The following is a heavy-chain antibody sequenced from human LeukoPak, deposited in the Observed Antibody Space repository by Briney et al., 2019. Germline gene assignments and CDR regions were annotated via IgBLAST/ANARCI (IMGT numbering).Heavy chain of an antibody. D-gene: IGHD6-19*01. J-gene: IGHJ4*02. Sequence: SETLSLTCAVYGGSFSGYYWSWIRKPPGKGLEWIGEINHSGSTNYNPSLKSRVTISVDTSKNQFSLKLSSVTAADTAVYYCARAPYSSGWYNYWGQGTLVTVSS. V-gene: IGHV4-34*01. CDR1: GGSFSGYY. CDR2: INHSGST. CDR3: ARAPYSSGWYNY.